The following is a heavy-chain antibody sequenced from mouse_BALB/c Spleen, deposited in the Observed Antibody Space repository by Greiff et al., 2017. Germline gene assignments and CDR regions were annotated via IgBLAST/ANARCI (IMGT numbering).Heavy chain of an antibody. J-gene: IGHJ4*01. V-gene: IGHV1-15*01. CDR3: TPEYGNNAMDY. Sequence: VQLQQSGAELVRPGASVTLSCKASGYTFTDYEMHWVKQTPVHGLEWIGAIDPETGGTAYNQKFKGKATLTADKSSSTAYMELRSLTSEDSAVYYCTPEYGNNAMDYWGQGTSVTVSS. D-gene: IGHD2-10*02. CDR1: GYTFTDYE. CDR2: IDPETGGT.